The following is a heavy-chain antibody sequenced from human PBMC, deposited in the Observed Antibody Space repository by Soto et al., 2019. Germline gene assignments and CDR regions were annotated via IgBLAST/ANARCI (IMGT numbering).Heavy chain of an antibody. CDR3: ARGWLRGAFDF. J-gene: IGHJ4*02. CDR1: GDSVTGTGGG. Sequence: SQTLSLTCVVSGDSVTGTGGGWNWIRQSPSRGLEWLGRTYYGSYGSEWYTHYAVSLERRMTIKADTSKNQISLQVDSVAPDDTAVYYCARGWLRGAFDFWGQGTLVTVSS. CDR2: TYYGSYGSEWYT. V-gene: IGHV6-1*01. D-gene: IGHD5-12*01.